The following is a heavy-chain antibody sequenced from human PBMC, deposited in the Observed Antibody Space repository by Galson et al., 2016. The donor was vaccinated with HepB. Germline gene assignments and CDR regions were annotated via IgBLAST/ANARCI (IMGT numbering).Heavy chain of an antibody. D-gene: IGHD3-10*01. CDR2: IHSDGTP. CDR1: GGSISSWSYTTYH. V-gene: IGHV4-39*01. J-gene: IGHJ4*02. CDR3: AGQPGSGIPYDYFDH. Sequence: SETLSLTCSVSGGSISSWSYTTYHWGWIRQSPGKGLEWIGVIHSDGTPYYNPSLNSRVTISVDTSKNQFSLKVTSVPAADTAVSYCAGQPGSGIPYDYFDHWGQGTLVPVSA.